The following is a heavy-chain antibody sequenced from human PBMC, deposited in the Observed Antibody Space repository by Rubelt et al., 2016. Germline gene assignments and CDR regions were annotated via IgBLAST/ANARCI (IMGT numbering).Heavy chain of an antibody. J-gene: IGHJ4*02. CDR1: GVSVSRGSYF. CDR3: ATGLQAQRSFDY. D-gene: IGHD3-16*01. Sequence: QMQLQESGPGLAKPSETLSLTCTVSGVSVSRGSYFWGWIRQPPGKGLEWIGSIYHTGTTYYNPSLKSRITISVDTSKNQFSLKLTSVTAADTAAYYCATGLQAQRSFDYWGQGTLVTVSS. CDR2: IYHTGTT. V-gene: IGHV4-39*07.